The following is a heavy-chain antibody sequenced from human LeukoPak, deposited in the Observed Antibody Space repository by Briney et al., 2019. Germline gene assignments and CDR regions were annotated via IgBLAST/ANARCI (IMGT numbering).Heavy chain of an antibody. CDR3: ARDRVYDSSGYLGFDP. CDR2: ISAYNGNT. Sequence: ASVKVSCTASGYTFTSYGISWVRQAPGQGLEWMGWISAYNGNTNYAQKLQGRVTMTTDTSTSTAYMELRSLRSDGTAVYYCARDRVYDSSGYLGFDPWGQGTLVTVSS. J-gene: IGHJ5*02. CDR1: GYTFTSYG. D-gene: IGHD3-22*01. V-gene: IGHV1-18*01.